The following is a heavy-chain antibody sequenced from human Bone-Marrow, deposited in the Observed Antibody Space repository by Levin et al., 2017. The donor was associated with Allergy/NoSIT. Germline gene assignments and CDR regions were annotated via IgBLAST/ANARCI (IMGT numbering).Heavy chain of an antibody. CDR2: IYSDGRT. CDR3: ARASWGGQIDY. D-gene: IGHD3-16*01. CDR1: GFSVSSHY. J-gene: IGHJ4*02. Sequence: GESLKISCVASGFSVSSHYLSWVRQAPGKGLEWVSIIYSDGRTYYTESAEGRFNISRDNSNNTLYLQMNRLRVEDTAVYYCARASWGGQIDYWGQGTLVTVSS. V-gene: IGHV3-53*01.